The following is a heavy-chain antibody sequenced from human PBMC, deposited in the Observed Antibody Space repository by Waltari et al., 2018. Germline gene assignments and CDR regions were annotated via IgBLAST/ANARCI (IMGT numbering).Heavy chain of an antibody. J-gene: IGHJ4*02. CDR2: INPNSGGT. CDR1: GYPFTGYY. CDR3: ARDEGSGWPNDY. Sequence: QVQLVQSGAEVKKPGASVQVSCKASGYPFTGYYMHWVRQAPGQGLEWMGRINPNSGGTNYAQKFQGRVTMTRDTSISTAYMELSRLRSDDTAVYYCARDEGSGWPNDYWGQGTLVTVSS. D-gene: IGHD6-19*01. V-gene: IGHV1-2*06.